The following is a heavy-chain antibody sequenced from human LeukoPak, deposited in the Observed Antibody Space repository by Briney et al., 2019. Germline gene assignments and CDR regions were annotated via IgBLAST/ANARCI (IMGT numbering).Heavy chain of an antibody. J-gene: IGHJ5*02. CDR1: GGTFSSYA. CDR3: ARDGRAYYHDSSSNWFDP. Sequence: ASVKVSCKASGGTFSSYAISWVRQAPGQGLEWMGGIIPIFGTANYAQKFQGRVTITADESTSTAYMELSSLRSEDTAVYYCARDGRAYYHDSSSNWFDPWGQGTLVTVSS. D-gene: IGHD3-22*01. V-gene: IGHV1-69*13. CDR2: IIPIFGTA.